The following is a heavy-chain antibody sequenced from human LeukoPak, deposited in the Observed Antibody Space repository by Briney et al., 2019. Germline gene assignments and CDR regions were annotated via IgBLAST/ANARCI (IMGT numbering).Heavy chain of an antibody. CDR2: INHSGST. CDR3: ARRKYQLRRYYYGMDV. V-gene: IGHV4-34*01. Sequence: SETLSLTCAVYGGSFSGYYWSWIRQPPGKGLEWIGEINHSGSTNYNPSLKSRVTISVDTSKNQFSLKLSSVTAADTAVYYCARRKYQLRRYYYGMDVWGQGTTVTVSS. J-gene: IGHJ6*02. CDR1: GGSFSGYY. D-gene: IGHD2-2*01.